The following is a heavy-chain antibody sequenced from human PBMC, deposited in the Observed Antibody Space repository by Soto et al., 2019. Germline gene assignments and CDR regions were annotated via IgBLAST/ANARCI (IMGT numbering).Heavy chain of an antibody. CDR3: AREDSIIIPAVSDF. V-gene: IGHV3-21*01. CDR2: VSKSDYT. J-gene: IGHJ4*02. CDR1: GFTFSSYA. D-gene: IGHD2-2*01. Sequence: GGSLRLSCAASGFTFSSYAVSWVRQAPGKGLEWVSSVSKSDYTYYSDSVKGRFTISRDNAKNSVSLQMNTLRAEDTAVYYCAREDSIIIPAVSDFWGQGTLVTV.